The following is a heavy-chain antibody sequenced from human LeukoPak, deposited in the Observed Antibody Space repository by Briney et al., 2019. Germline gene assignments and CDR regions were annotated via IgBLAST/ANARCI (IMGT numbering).Heavy chain of an antibody. CDR1: GFTFSSYA. D-gene: IGHD1-26*01. CDR2: ISGSGDTT. CDR3: AKSRGESRGASNY. V-gene: IGHV3-23*01. Sequence: GGSLRLSCAASGFTFSSYAMNWVRQAPGKGLEWVSFISGSGDTTYYADSVKGRFTISRDSSKNTLYLQMNNLRAEDTAVYYCAKSRGESRGASNYWGQGTLVTVSS. J-gene: IGHJ4*02.